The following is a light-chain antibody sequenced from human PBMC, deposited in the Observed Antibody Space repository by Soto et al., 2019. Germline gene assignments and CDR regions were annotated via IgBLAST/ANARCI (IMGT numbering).Light chain of an antibody. V-gene: IGLV2-14*01. J-gene: IGLJ3*02. CDR1: SSDVGGYNY. Sequence: QSALAQPASVSGSPGQTLTISCTAGSSDVGGYNYVSWYQEQPRKAPKLMIYEVSTRPSGVSNRFSGSKSGNTAALTISGLQAEDEADYYCSSYTSSSTLVFGGGTKVTVL. CDR2: EVS. CDR3: SSYTSSSTLV.